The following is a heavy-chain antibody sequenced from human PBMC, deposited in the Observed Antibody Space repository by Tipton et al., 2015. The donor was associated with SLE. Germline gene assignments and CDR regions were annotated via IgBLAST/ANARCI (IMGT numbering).Heavy chain of an antibody. CDR3: ARGLAEEWLVPGY. Sequence: TLSLTCTVSGGSISSSSYYWGWIRQPPGKGLEWIGSIYYSGSTNYNPSLKSRVTISVDTSKNQFSLKLSSVTAADTAVYYCARGLAEEWLVPGYWGQGTLVTVSS. V-gene: IGHV4-39*07. CDR2: IYYSGST. CDR1: GGSISSSSYY. J-gene: IGHJ4*02. D-gene: IGHD6-19*01.